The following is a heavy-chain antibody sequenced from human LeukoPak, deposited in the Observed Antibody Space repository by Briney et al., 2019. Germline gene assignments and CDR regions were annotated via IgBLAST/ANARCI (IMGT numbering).Heavy chain of an antibody. D-gene: IGHD3-10*01. CDR1: GYTFTSYG. CDR3: ARGASYYYGSGSEIGY. V-gene: IGHV1-18*01. CDR2: VSAHNGYT. Sequence: ASVKVSCKPSGYTFTSYGIIWLRQAPGQGLEWMGWVSAHNGYTHYAQKLQGRVTMTTDTSTSTAYMELRSLRSDDTAVYYCARGASYYYGSGSEIGYWGQGTLVTVSS. J-gene: IGHJ4*02.